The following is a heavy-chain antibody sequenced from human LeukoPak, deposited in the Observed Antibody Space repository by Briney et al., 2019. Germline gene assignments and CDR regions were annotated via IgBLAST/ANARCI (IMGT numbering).Heavy chain of an antibody. Sequence: GGSLRLSCAASGFTFSSYAMHWVRQAPGKGLEYVSAISSNGGSTYYANSVKGRFTISRDNSKNTLYLQMGSLRAEDMAVYYCARGRHIVGAPVPFDYWVQETLVTVSS. CDR1: GFTFSSYA. CDR2: ISSNGGST. J-gene: IGHJ4*02. CDR3: ARGRHIVGAPVPFDY. D-gene: IGHD1-26*01. V-gene: IGHV3-64*01.